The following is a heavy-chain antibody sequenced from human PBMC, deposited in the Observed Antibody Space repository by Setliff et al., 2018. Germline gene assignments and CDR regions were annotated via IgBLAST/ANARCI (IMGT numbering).Heavy chain of an antibody. CDR3: VRDRTAYSYGLDV. D-gene: IGHD5-18*01. J-gene: IGHJ6*02. V-gene: IGHV4-39*07. CDR2: IYHSGGS. Sequence: SETLSLTCTVSGGSISSMSYYWGWIRQPPGKGLEWIGSIYHSGGSYYNSSLRSRVTISVDTSKNQFSLILKSVTAADTAVYYCVRDRTAYSYGLDVWGQGTTVTVSS. CDR1: GGSISSMSYY.